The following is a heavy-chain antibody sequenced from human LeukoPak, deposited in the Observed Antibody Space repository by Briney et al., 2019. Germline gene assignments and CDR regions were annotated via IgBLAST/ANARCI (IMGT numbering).Heavy chain of an antibody. V-gene: IGHV3-53*01. D-gene: IGHD6-6*01. CDR3: AKSGRSSSFDY. J-gene: IGHJ4*02. CDR2: IYSGGST. Sequence: PGGPLRLSCAASGFTDSSDYMSWVRQAPGEGLEWVSVIYSGGSTYYADSVKGRFTISRDNAKNTLYLQMNSLRAEDTAVYFCAKSGRSSSFDYGGQGTLVTVSS. CDR1: GFTDSSDY.